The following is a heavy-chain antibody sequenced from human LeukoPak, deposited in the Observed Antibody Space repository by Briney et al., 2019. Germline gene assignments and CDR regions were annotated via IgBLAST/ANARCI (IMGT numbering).Heavy chain of an antibody. J-gene: IGHJ5*02. Sequence: SETLSLTCAVSGGSISSSNWWSWVRQPPGKGLEWIGEIYHSGSTNYNPSLKSRVTISVDKSKNQFSLKLSSATAADTAVYYCARDGSGISPNWFDPWGQGTLVTVSS. D-gene: IGHD1-26*01. CDR3: ARDGSGISPNWFDP. V-gene: IGHV4-4*02. CDR2: IYHSGST. CDR1: GGSISSSNW.